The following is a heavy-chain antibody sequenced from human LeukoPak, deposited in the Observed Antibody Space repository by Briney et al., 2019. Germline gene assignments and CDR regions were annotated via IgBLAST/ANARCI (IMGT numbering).Heavy chain of an antibody. CDR1: GGSFSGYY. V-gene: IGHV4-34*01. CDR3: ASSQGYDFWSGYYSGWVGY. J-gene: IGHJ4*02. Sequence: SETLSLTCAVYGGSFSGYYWSWIRQPPGKGLEWIGEINHSGSTNYNPSLKSRVTISVDTSKNQFSLKLSSVTAADTAVYYCASSQGYDFWSGYYSGWVGYWGQGTLVTVSS. D-gene: IGHD3-3*01. CDR2: INHSGST.